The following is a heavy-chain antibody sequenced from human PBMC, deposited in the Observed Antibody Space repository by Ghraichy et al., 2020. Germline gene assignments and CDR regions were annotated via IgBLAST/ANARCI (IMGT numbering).Heavy chain of an antibody. J-gene: IGHJ4*02. CDR3: AREWRTSCSSTSCYRIDS. Sequence: SETLSLTCTVSGASISRGSTDDYWSWIRQSAGKAPEWVGRKNIIGRTYYNLSLRSRVSISLDKWNNQFSLKLDSVTAADTAVYYCAREWRTSCSSTSCYRIDSWGQGTLVTVPS. CDR1: GASISRGSTDDY. CDR2: KNIIGRT. D-gene: IGHD2-2*02. V-gene: IGHV4-61*02.